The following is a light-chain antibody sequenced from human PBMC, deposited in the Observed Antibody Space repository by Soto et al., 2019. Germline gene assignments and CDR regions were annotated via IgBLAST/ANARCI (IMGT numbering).Light chain of an antibody. CDR3: SSYTTRSTLV. CDR1: SSDVGAYDF. V-gene: IGLV2-14*01. J-gene: IGLJ2*01. CDR2: DVT. Sequence: QSALTQPPSASGSPGQSVTISCTGTSSDVGAYDFVSWYQHSPGKAPKLVTFDVTHRPPGISDRFSGSKSANTASLTISGLQAADEAFYYGSSYTTRSTLVFGGGTKLTVL.